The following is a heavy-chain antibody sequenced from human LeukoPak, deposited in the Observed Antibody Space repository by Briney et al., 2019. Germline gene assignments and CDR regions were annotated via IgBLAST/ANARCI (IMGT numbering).Heavy chain of an antibody. Sequence: ASVKVSCKASGYTFTGYYMHWVRQAPGQGLEWMGWINPNSGGTNYAQKFQGRVTMTRDTSISTAYMELSRLRSDDMAVYYCARTGDRYYYYYYMDVWGKGTTVTVSS. D-gene: IGHD7-27*01. J-gene: IGHJ6*03. V-gene: IGHV1-2*02. CDR1: GYTFTGYY. CDR2: INPNSGGT. CDR3: ARTGDRYYYYYYMDV.